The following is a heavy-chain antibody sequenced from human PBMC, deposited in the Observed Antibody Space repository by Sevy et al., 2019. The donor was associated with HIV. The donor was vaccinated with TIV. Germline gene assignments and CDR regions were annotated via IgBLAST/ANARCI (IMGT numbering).Heavy chain of an antibody. V-gene: IGHV3-33*05. Sequence: GGSLRLSCKGTGFSLINYAIHWVRQAPGKGLEWVAVMTFDGSNQYYADSVKGRFTISRDTSTNTVYLQMNSLRAEDTALYSCAKVLNSPMNTDDTFDIWGPGTKVTVSS. CDR3: AKVLNSPMNTDDTFDI. J-gene: IGHJ3*02. CDR2: MTFDGSNQ. CDR1: GFSLINYA. D-gene: IGHD3-9*01.